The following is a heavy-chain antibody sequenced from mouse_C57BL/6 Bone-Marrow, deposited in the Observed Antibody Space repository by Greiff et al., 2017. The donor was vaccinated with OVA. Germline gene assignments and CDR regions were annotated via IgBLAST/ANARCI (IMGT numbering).Heavy chain of an antibody. CDR1: GYTFTDYE. CDR3: TTFYDGGYYAMDY. J-gene: IGHJ4*01. D-gene: IGHD2-3*01. CDR2: IDPETGGT. Sequence: QVQLKESGAELVRPGASVTLSCKASGYTFTDYEMHWVKQTPVHGLEWIGAIDPETGGTAYNQKFKGKAILTADKSSSTAYMELRSLTSEDSAVYYCTTFYDGGYYAMDYWGQGTSVTVSS. V-gene: IGHV1-15*01.